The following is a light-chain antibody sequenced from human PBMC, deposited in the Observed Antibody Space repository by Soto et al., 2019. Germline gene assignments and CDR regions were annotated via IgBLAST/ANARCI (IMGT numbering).Light chain of an antibody. Sequence: DIQMTQSPSSLSASVGDRVTITCQASHDISKYLNWYQQKPGNAPKFLIYGASNLETGVPSRFSGRGSETHLTRANSSQRHEDGAAYQCQHSYRLPPTFRPGSKVEIK. V-gene: IGKV1-33*01. J-gene: IGKJ2*01. CDR2: GAS. CDR3: QHSYRLPPT. CDR1: HDISKY.